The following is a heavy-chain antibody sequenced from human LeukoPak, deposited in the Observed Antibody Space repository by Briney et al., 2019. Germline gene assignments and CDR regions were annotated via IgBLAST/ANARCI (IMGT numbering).Heavy chain of an antibody. CDR1: GFTFSSYW. D-gene: IGHD6-19*01. Sequence: PGGSLRLSCAASGFTFSSYWMSWVRQAPGKGLEWVANIKQDGSEKYYVDSVKGRFTISRDNAKNSLYLQMNSLRAEDTAVYYCARGPSSSGWYGHWFDPWGQGTLVTVSS. CDR3: ARGPSSSGWYGHWFDP. V-gene: IGHV3-7*01. J-gene: IGHJ5*02. CDR2: IKQDGSEK.